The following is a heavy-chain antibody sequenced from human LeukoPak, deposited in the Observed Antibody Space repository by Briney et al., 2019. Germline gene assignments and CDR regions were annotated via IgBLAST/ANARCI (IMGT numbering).Heavy chain of an antibody. Sequence: ASVTVSCKASGYTFTSYDISWVRQAPGQGLEWMGWMNPNSGNTGYAQKFQGRVTMTRNTSISTAYMELSSLRSEDTAVYYCARDVDTAMATDYWGQGTLVTVSS. CDR3: ARDVDTAMATDY. V-gene: IGHV1-8*01. CDR2: MNPNSGNT. J-gene: IGHJ4*02. CDR1: GYTFTSYD. D-gene: IGHD5-18*01.